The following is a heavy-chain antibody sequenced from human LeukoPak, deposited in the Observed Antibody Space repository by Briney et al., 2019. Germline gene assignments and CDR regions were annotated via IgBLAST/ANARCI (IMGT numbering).Heavy chain of an antibody. V-gene: IGHV4-38-2*01. D-gene: IGHD2-2*02. J-gene: IGHJ4*02. CDR2: IYHSGST. CDR1: GYSISSGYY. Sequence: PSETLSLTCAVSGYSISSGYYWGWIRQPPGKGLEWIGSIYHSGSTYYNPSLKSRVTISVDTSKNQFSLKLSSVTATDTAVYFCARQSSTSCYIDYWGQGTLVAVSS. CDR3: ARQSSTSCYIDY.